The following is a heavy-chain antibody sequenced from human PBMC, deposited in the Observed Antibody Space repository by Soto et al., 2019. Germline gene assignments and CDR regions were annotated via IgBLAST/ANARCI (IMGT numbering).Heavy chain of an antibody. D-gene: IGHD3-22*01. Sequence: ASVKVSCKASGYTFTSYDINWVRQATGQGLEWMGLINPNSGNTAYAQKFQGRVTMTRDTSTSTVYMELKSLRAEDTAMYYCARDLYYYDSGYWALWGQGTLVTVSS. CDR2: INPNSGNT. CDR1: GYTFTSYD. J-gene: IGHJ4*02. V-gene: IGHV1-8*01. CDR3: ARDLYYYDSGYWAL.